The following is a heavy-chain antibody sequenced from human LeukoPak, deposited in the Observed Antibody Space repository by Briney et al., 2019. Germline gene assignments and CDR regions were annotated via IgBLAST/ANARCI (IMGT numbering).Heavy chain of an antibody. CDR3: AREHGTRDILTGYYDAFDI. CDR2: ISYDGSNK. CDR1: GFTFSSYA. V-gene: IGHV3-30-3*01. D-gene: IGHD3-9*01. J-gene: IGHJ3*02. Sequence: GGSLRLSCAASGFTFSSYAMHWVRQAPGKGLEWVAVISYDGSNKYYADSVKGRFTISRDNSKNTLYLQMNSLRAEDTAVYYCAREHGTRDILTGYYDAFDIWGQGTMVTVSS.